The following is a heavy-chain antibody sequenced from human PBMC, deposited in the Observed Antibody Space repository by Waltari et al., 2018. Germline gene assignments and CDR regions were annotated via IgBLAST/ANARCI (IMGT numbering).Heavy chain of an antibody. J-gene: IGHJ5*02. V-gene: IGHV4-59*01. CDR3: ARDGNYYGSGGWFDP. CDR2: IYYSGST. D-gene: IGHD3-10*01. Sequence: QVQLQESGPGLVKPSETLSLTCTVSGGSISSYYWSWIRQPPGKGLEWIGYIYYSGSTNYNPSRKSRVTIAVDTSKNQFSLKLSSVTAADTAVYYCARDGNYYGSGGWFDPWGQGTLVTVSS. CDR1: GGSISSYY.